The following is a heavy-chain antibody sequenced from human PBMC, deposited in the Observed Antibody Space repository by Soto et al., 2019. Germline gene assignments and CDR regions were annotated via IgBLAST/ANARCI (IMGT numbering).Heavy chain of an antibody. Sequence: QVQLVQSGAEVKKPGASVKVSCKASGYTFTSYDINWVRQATGQGLEWMGWMNSNSGNTGYAQKFDGRVTMTRNTSISTGYMELSSVSSEDTAVYYCASLVYGYTMVRECMVDWGHGTLVTVSS. CDR2: MNSNSGNT. CDR1: GYTFTSYD. D-gene: IGHD3-10*01. CDR3: ASLVYGYTMVRECMVD. V-gene: IGHV1-8*01. J-gene: IGHJ4*01.